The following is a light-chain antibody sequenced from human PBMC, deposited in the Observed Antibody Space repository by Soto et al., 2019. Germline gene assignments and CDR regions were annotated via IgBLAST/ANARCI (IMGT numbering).Light chain of an antibody. J-gene: IGKJ1*01. V-gene: IGKV4-1*01. Sequence: DIVMTQSPDSLAVSLGEGPTINCKSSQSVCYSSNHTNYLDCYHPKPGQPPKLLIYWASTRESGVPDRFSGSGSGTDFTLTISLRQAEDEAVYYCEQYYSTHATFVRGTKVDIK. CDR1: QSVCYSSNHTNY. CDR2: WAS. CDR3: EQYYSTHAT.